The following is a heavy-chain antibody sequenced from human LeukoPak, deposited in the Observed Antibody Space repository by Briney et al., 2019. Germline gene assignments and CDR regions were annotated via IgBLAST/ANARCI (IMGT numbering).Heavy chain of an antibody. CDR3: VKGVSGTYFGMDV. CDR1: GYTFTSYY. Sequence: GESLRISCKVSGYTFTSYYIAWVRQMPGKGLEWMAIMYPSDSYTNYSPSFQGHVTISADKSISTAYLQWSSLKASDTAMYYCVKGVSGTYFGMDVWGQGTTVTVSS. D-gene: IGHD3-10*01. J-gene: IGHJ6*02. V-gene: IGHV5-10-1*01. CDR2: MYPSDSYT.